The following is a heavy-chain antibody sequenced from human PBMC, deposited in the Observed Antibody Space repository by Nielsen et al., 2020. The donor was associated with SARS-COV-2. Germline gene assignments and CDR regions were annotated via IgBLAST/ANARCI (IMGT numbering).Heavy chain of an antibody. CDR3: AREGSAINYFDY. Sequence: ASVKVSCKASGYTFTSWAIHWVRQAPGQRPEWMGWINTGNGNTKYSQKFQDRVTITRDTSATTVYLELSGLRSEDTAVYYCAREGSAINYFDYWGQGTLVTVTS. CDR1: GYTFTSWA. J-gene: IGHJ4*02. V-gene: IGHV1-3*04. D-gene: IGHD5-18*01. CDR2: INTGNGNT.